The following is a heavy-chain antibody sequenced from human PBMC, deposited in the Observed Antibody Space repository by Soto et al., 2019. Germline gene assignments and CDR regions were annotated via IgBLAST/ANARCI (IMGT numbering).Heavy chain of an antibody. J-gene: IGHJ4*02. CDR3: ARCYGGGDCSREGFFYW. D-gene: IGHD2-21*02. V-gene: IGHV3-23*01. Sequence: PGGSLRLSCAASGFTFSSYALSCVRQAPGKGLEWFSVSSNSGVSTYYADSVKGRFTISRDYSKNTLYLQMNSLRAEDTALYYWARCYGGGDCSREGFFYWWGQGTLVTVSS. CDR1: GFTFSSYA. CDR2: SSNSGVST.